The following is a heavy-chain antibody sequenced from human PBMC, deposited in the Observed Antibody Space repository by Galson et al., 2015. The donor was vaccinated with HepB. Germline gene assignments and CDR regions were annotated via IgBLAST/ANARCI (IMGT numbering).Heavy chain of an antibody. V-gene: IGHV3-23*01. CDR1: GFTFSSYA. J-gene: IGHJ3*02. D-gene: IGHD7-27*01. Sequence: SLRLSCAASGFTFSSYAMSWVRQAPGKGLGWVSAISGSGGSTYYADSVKGRFTISRDNSKNTLYLQMNSLRAEDTAVYYCAKKLLGIGAFDIWGQGTMVTVSS. CDR3: AKKLLGIGAFDI. CDR2: ISGSGGST.